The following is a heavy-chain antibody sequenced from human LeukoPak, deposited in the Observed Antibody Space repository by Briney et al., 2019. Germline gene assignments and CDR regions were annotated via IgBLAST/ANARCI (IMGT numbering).Heavy chain of an antibody. CDR1: GGTFSSYA. CDR3: ARGTMVTAMGDY. J-gene: IGHJ4*02. V-gene: IGHV1-69*04. Sequence: SVKVSCKASGGTFSSYAISWVRQAPGQGLEWTGRIIPILGIANYAQKFQGRVTITADKSTSTAYMELSSLRSEDTAVYYCARGTMVTAMGDYWGQGTLVTVSS. CDR2: IIPILGIA. D-gene: IGHD2-21*02.